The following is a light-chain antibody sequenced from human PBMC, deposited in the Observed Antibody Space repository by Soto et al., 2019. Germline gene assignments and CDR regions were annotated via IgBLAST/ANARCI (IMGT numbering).Light chain of an antibody. CDR1: HSVNYRD. Sequence: EVVLTQSPGTLSLPPGERATLSCRASHSVNYRDVVWYQQKPGQAPRLLIYAASTRATDIPDRYSGSGSGTDFTLTSSRLEPEDFAVYYCQHYDETPLTFGGGTKVESK. CDR2: AAS. J-gene: IGKJ4*01. V-gene: IGKV3-20*01. CDR3: QHYDETPLT.